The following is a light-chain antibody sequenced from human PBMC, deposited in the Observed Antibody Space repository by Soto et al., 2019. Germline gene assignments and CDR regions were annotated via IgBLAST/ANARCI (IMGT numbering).Light chain of an antibody. J-gene: IGLJ2*01. CDR2: DDS. CDR1: SSDVGSYNY. V-gene: IGLV2-14*03. Sequence: QSVLTQPASVSGSPGQSITISCTGTSSDVGSYNYVSWYQHHPGKAPKLMIYDDSNRPSGVSNRFSGSKSGNTASLTISGLQAEDEADYYCSSYTTSSITFGGGTKLTVL. CDR3: SSYTTSSIT.